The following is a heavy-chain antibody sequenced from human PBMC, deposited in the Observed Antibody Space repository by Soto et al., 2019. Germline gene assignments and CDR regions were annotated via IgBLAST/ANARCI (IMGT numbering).Heavy chain of an antibody. CDR1: GYTFTSYD. V-gene: IGHV1-8*01. D-gene: IGHD2-15*01. Sequence: ASLKVSCKASGYTFTSYDINWVVQATGQVLEWMAWVNPNSGNTGYAQKFQGRVTMTRNTSISTAYMELSSLRSEDTAVYYCARGQVVAATGYYYYGMDVWGQETTVTLSS. J-gene: IGHJ6*02. CDR2: VNPNSGNT. CDR3: ARGQVVAATGYYYYGMDV.